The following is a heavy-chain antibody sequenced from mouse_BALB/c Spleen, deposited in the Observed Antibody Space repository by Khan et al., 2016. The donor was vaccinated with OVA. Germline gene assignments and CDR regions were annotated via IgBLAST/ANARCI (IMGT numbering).Heavy chain of an antibody. CDR1: GFNIKDTY. CDR3: AHPSYDPRDFEV. CDR2: IAPANGNT. D-gene: IGHD2-3*01. V-gene: IGHV14-3*02. Sequence: EVKLQESGAELVKPGASVKLSCTASGFNIKDTYLHWVKQRPEQGLEWIGRIAPANGNTKYDPKFQGKATITADTSSNTSYLPLNSLTSEDTAVEYCAHPSYDPRDFEVWGEGTTVTVSS. J-gene: IGHJ1*01.